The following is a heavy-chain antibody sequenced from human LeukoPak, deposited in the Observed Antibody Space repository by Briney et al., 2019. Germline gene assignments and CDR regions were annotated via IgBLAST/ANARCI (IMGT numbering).Heavy chain of an antibody. J-gene: IGHJ4*02. CDR1: GFTFSSYT. Sequence: GGSLRLSCAASGFTFSSYTMSWVRQAPGKGLEWVSTITTSDGNTYYADSVKGRFTVSRDNSKNTLYLQMNSLRAEDTAVYYWAKDGGLWVSAHWGDSWGRGTLVTVSS. D-gene: IGHD7-27*01. V-gene: IGHV3-23*01. CDR3: AKDGGLWVSAHWGDS. CDR2: ITTSDGNT.